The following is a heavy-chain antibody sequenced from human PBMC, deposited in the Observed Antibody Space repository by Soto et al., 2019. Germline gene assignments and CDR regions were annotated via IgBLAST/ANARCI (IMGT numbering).Heavy chain of an antibody. CDR3: ARGVATLPVFAFDV. CDR1: GSSLSISGVG. V-gene: IGHV2-5*01. Sequence: SGPTLVNPTETLTLTCTLSGSSLSISGVGLGWVRQTPGKALEWLALIYWSDDKHYSPSLQSRLTITKDTSKNLAVLIMTNMNPADTATYYCARGVATLPVFAFDVWGQGTVVTVSS. D-gene: IGHD5-12*01. J-gene: IGHJ3*01. CDR2: IYWSDDK.